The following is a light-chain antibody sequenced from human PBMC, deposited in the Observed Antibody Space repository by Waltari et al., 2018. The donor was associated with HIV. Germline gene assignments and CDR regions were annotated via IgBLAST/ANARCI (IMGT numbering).Light chain of an antibody. CDR3: QQYYDTPYT. Sequence: DIVVNQSPDSLAVYLGERATINCKFSQCMLSNAGNSHYLAWYQQRPGQAPNLLIYWASTRESGVPDRFSGSGSGTDFTLTINSLQAEDVAVYYCQQYYDTPYTFGQGTKVDI. CDR2: WAS. J-gene: IGKJ2*01. CDR1: QCMLSNAGNSHY. V-gene: IGKV4-1*01.